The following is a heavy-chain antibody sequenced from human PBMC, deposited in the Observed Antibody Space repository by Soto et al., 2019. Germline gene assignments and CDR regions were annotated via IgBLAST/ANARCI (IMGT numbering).Heavy chain of an antibody. J-gene: IGHJ5*02. CDR3: TRGLSNPGWFDP. Sequence: QVQLQESGPGLVKPSQTLSLTCTVSGGSISGGGYYWSWIRQHPGKGLEWIGYIYYSGSTYYNPSLKSRVTISVDTSKNQFSLKLSSVTAADTAVYYCTRGLSNPGWFDPWGQGTLVTVSS. V-gene: IGHV4-31*03. CDR1: GGSISGGGYY. D-gene: IGHD4-4*01. CDR2: IYYSGST.